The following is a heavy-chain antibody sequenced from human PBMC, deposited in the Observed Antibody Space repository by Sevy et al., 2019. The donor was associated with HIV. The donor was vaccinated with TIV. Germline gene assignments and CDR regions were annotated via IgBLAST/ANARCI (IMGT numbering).Heavy chain of an antibody. CDR2: FDPEEGET. V-gene: IGHV1-24*01. D-gene: IGHD3-22*01. CDR1: GHTLNRLG. Sequence: ASVKVSCKVYGHTLNRLGMHWVRQAPGKGLEWMGSFDPEEGETFQAQKFQGRVTMTDDTSTDTAYMELRSLGSEDTAVYYCAATKDYYENSGSPFDYWGQGTLVTVSS. CDR3: AATKDYYENSGSPFDY. J-gene: IGHJ4*02.